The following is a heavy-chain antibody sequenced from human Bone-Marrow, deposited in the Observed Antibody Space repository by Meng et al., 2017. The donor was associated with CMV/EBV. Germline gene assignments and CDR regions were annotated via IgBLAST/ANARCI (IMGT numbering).Heavy chain of an antibody. J-gene: IGHJ4*02. CDR1: GFTFSSYS. CDR2: ISGSGGST. CDR3: AKSGVTDY. V-gene: IGHV3-23*01. D-gene: IGHD1-26*01. Sequence: GESLKISCAASGFTFSSYSMNWVRQAPGKGLEWVSAISGSGGSTYYADSVKGRFTISRDNSKNTLYLQMNSLRAEDTAVHYCAKSGVTDYWGQGTLVTVSS.